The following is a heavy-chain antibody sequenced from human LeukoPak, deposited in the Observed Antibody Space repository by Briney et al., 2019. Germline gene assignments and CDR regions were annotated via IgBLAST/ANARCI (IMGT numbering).Heavy chain of an antibody. V-gene: IGHV3-48*03. CDR2: ISSSGSTK. Sequence: GGSLRLSCAASGFTLSSYEMNWVRQAPGKGLEWVSYISSSGSTKYYADSVKGRFTISRDNAENSLFLQMNSLRAEDTAVYYCARRYCSSTSCTLDYWGQGTLVTVSS. D-gene: IGHD2-2*01. J-gene: IGHJ4*02. CDR3: ARRYCSSTSCTLDY. CDR1: GFTLSSYE.